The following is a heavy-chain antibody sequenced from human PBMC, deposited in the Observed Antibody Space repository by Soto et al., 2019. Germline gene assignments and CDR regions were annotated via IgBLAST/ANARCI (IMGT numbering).Heavy chain of an antibody. CDR1: GGSISPYY. J-gene: IGHJ4*02. D-gene: IGHD3-22*01. Sequence: QVQLQESGPGLVKPSETLSLTCTVSGGSISPYYWGWIRQPPGKGLEWIGYIYYSGSTNYNPSLKSRGTISLDXXKXQXXLKMSSVTAADTAVYYCARVIGYYDSSGFYPYFDYWGQGTLVTVSS. V-gene: IGHV4-59*01. CDR3: ARVIGYYDSSGFYPYFDY. CDR2: IYYSGST.